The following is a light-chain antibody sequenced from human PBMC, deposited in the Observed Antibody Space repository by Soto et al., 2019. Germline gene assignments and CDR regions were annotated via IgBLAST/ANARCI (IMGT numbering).Light chain of an antibody. V-gene: IGLV1-40*01. CDR3: QSYDSSLSGVV. CDR2: VDT. CDR1: SSNIGAGYD. Sequence: QSVLTQPPSVSGAPGQRVTISCTGSSSNIGAGYDVHWYQQLPGTAPKLLIYVDTNRPSGVPDRFSGSKSGTSASLAITGLQAEDEADYYCQSYDSSLSGVVFGGATNLTVL. J-gene: IGLJ2*01.